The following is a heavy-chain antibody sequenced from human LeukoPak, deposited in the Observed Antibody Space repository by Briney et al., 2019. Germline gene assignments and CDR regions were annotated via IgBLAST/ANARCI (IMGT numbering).Heavy chain of an antibody. CDR2: INPSGGST. V-gene: IGHV1-46*01. CDR1: GYTFTSYY. D-gene: IGHD2-15*01. CDR3: ARDEYYPYCSGGSCYHDY. J-gene: IGHJ4*02. Sequence: ASVKVSCKASGYTFTSYYMHWVRQAPGQGLEWMGIINPSGGSTSYAQKFQGRVTISRDNAKNSLYLQMNSLRAEDTAVYYCARDEYYPYCSGGSCYHDYWGQGTLVTVSS.